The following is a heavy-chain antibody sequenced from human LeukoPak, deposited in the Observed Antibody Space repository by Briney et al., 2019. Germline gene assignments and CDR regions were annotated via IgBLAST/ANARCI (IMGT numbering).Heavy chain of an antibody. CDR1: GFNVTGSD. Sequence: GGSLRLSCAVSGFNVTGSDMSWVRQAPGKGLEWVSVVYSGGDTYYANSVKGRSTISRDNSKNTLYLQMVSLRAEDTAVYYCARQLYGSQIITALWGQGTLVTVSS. CDR2: VYSGGDT. CDR3: ARQLYGSQIITAL. D-gene: IGHD4-17*01. J-gene: IGHJ4*02. V-gene: IGHV3-66*04.